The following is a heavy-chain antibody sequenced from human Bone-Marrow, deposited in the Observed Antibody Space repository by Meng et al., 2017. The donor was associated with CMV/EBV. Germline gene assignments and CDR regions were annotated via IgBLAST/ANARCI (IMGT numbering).Heavy chain of an antibody. Sequence: GESLKISCAASGFIFSTYEMNWVRQAPGKGLEWVAYITSSSYTIYYADSVKGRFTISRDNAKNSLYLQMNGLRAEDTAVYYCARVPNVAGTFHFDYWGQGTLVTVSS. V-gene: IGHV3-48*03. CDR1: GFIFSTYE. D-gene: IGHD3-16*01. CDR3: ARVPNVAGTFHFDY. CDR2: ITSSSYTI. J-gene: IGHJ4*02.